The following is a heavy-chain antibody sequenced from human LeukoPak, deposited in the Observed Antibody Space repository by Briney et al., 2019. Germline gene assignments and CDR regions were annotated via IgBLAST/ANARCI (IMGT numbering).Heavy chain of an antibody. D-gene: IGHD4-17*01. J-gene: IGHJ4*02. CDR2: ISGSGGST. CDR3: AKRRDGDYGNFDY. CDR1: GFTFSNYA. V-gene: IGHV3-23*01. Sequence: GGSLRLSCAASGFTFSNYAMSWVRQAPGKGLEWVSAISGSGGSTYYADSVKGRFTISRDNSKNTLYLQMNSLRAEDTAVYYCAKRRDGDYGNFDYWGQGTLVTVSS.